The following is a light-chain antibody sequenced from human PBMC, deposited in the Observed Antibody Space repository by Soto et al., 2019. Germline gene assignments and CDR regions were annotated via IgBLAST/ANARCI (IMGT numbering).Light chain of an antibody. CDR1: QSVRSSY. CDR3: QQYDNSAPLS. J-gene: IGKJ4*01. CDR2: DGS. V-gene: IGKV3D-20*01. Sequence: EIVLTQSPVTLSLSPGDRATLSCGASQSVRSSYVAWYQQKAGLAPRLLIYDGSSRASGIPDRFSGNGSGTDFTLTIGRLEPEDFAVYYCQQYDNSAPLSFGGGTKVEMK.